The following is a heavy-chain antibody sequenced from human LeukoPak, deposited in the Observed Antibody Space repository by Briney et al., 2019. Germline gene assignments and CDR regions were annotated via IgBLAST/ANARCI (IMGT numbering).Heavy chain of an antibody. CDR2: FHSGGDT. Sequence: GGSLRLSCAASGFTISSNYMTWVRQAPGKGLEWVSVFHSGGDTYYADSVKGRFTISRDNSKNTLYLQMNSLRAEDTAVYYCARSSDSSGWVDYWGQGTLVTVSS. CDR1: GFTISSNY. J-gene: IGHJ4*02. CDR3: ARSSDSSGWVDY. D-gene: IGHD6-19*01. V-gene: IGHV3-66*02.